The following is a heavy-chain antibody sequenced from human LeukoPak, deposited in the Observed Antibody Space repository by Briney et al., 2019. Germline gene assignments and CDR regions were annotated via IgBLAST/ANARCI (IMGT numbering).Heavy chain of an antibody. Sequence: PSETLSLTCTVSGGSVSSGSYYWSWIRQPPGKGLEWIGEINHSGSTNYNPSLKSRVTISVDTSKNQFSLKLSSVTAADTAVYYCARGDGWEIVDYFDYWGQGTLVTVSS. CDR1: GGSVSSGSYY. D-gene: IGHD3-22*01. V-gene: IGHV4-39*07. J-gene: IGHJ4*02. CDR3: ARGDGWEIVDYFDY. CDR2: INHSGST.